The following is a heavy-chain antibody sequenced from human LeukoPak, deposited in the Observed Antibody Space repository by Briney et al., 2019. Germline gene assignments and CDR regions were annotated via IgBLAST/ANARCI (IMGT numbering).Heavy chain of an antibody. Sequence: ASVKVSCKASGGTFSSYAISWVRQAPGQGLEWMGRIIPILGIANYAQKFQGRVTITADKSTSTAYMELSSLRSEDTAVYYCAKGHRSNYYYGMDVWGQGTTVTVSS. V-gene: IGHV1-69*04. J-gene: IGHJ6*02. CDR3: AKGHRSNYYYGMDV. CDR1: GGTFSSYA. CDR2: IIPILGIA.